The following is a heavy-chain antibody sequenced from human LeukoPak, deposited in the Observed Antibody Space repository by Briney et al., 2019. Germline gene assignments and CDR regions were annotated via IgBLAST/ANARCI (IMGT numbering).Heavy chain of an antibody. Sequence: GGSLRLSCAASGFTFSSYGMHWVRQAPGKGLEWVAVIWYDGSNKYYADSVKGRFTISRDNSKNTLYLQMNSLRAEDTAVYYCAKAGRPYSSSWYYFDYWGQGTLVTDSS. J-gene: IGHJ4*02. D-gene: IGHD6-13*01. CDR2: IWYDGSNK. CDR3: AKAGRPYSSSWYYFDY. CDR1: GFTFSSYG. V-gene: IGHV3-33*06.